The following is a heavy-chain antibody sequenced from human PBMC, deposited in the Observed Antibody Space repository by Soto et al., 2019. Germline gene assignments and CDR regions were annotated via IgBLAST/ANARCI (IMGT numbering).Heavy chain of an antibody. CDR3: ARPRLDSSGYYFDY. Sequence: SETLSLTCTASYASIINYRWTWIRQPPGKGLEWIGYIYYSGSTNYNPSLKSRVTISVDTSKNQFSLKLSSVTAADTAVYYCARPRLDSSGYYFDYWGQGTLLTVSS. J-gene: IGHJ4*02. CDR1: YASIINYR. D-gene: IGHD3-22*01. CDR2: IYYSGST. V-gene: IGHV4-59*08.